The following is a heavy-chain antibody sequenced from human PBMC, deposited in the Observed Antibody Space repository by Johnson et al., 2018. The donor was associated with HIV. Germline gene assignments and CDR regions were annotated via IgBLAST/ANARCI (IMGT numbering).Heavy chain of an antibody. J-gene: IGHJ3*02. D-gene: IGHD2-15*01. Sequence: QVQLVESGGGVVQPGRSLRLSCAASGFTFSNYAMSWVRQAPGKGLEWVAVISYDGSNKYYADSVKGRFTISRDNSKNTLYLQMNSLRPEGTAVYNCTRGWSAFDIWGQGTMVTVSS. CDR2: ISYDGSNK. CDR1: GFTFSNYA. CDR3: TRGWSAFDI. V-gene: IGHV3-30-3*01.